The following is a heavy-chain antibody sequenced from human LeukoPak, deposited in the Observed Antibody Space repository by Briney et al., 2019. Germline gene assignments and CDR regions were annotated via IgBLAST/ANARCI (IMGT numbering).Heavy chain of an antibody. CDR2: IRYDGSNK. CDR3: AKDQQQLTYYFIY. J-gene: IGHJ4*02. V-gene: IGHV3-30*02. CDR1: GFTFSSYV. Sequence: GGSLRLSCAASGFTFSSYVMSWVRQAAGKGLEGVAFIRYDGSNKYFADSVKGRFTISRDNHKHTLYLQINSLRDEDTAVCYCAKDQQQLTYYFIYWGQGSLVAVSS. D-gene: IGHD6-13*01.